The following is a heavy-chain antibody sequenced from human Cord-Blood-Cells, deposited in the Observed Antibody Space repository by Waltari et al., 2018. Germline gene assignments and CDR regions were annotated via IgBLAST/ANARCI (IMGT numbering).Heavy chain of an antibody. CDR1: GGSISRSY. V-gene: IGHV4-59*01. Sequence: QVQLQESGPGLVKPSGTLSLTCTDSGGSISRSYWSWIRQPPGKGLEWIGYIYYSGSTNYNPSLKSRVTISVDTSKNQFSLKLISVTAAYTAVYYCARGYSSSSGGFDPWGQGTLVTVSS. CDR3: ARGYSSSSGGFDP. D-gene: IGHD6-6*01. J-gene: IGHJ5*02. CDR2: IYYSGST.